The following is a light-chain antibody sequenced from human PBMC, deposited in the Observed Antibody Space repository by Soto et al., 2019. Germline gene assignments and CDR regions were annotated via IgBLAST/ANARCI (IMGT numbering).Light chain of an antibody. V-gene: IGLV2-8*01. J-gene: IGLJ1*01. CDR2: EVS. CDR1: SNDVGGYNY. CDR3: SSYAGSNILV. Sequence: QSVLTQPPSASGSPGQSVTISCTGTSNDVGGYNYVSWYQQHPGKAPKLMIYEVSKRPSGVPDRFSGSKSGNTASLTVSGLQAEDEADYYCSSYAGSNILVFGTGTKVTVL.